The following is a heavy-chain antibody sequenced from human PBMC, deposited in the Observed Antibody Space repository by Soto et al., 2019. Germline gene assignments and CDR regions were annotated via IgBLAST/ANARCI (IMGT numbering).Heavy chain of an antibody. J-gene: IGHJ4*02. V-gene: IGHV4-59*01. D-gene: IGHD3-16*02. CDR1: GGSISGYY. CDR3: ARGLPIWGSYRYFDY. CDR2: IYYSETT. Sequence: PSETLSLTCTVSGGSISGYYWSWIRQPPGKGLEWIGYIYYSETTNYNPSLKSRVTISVGPSKNQFSLKLSSVTAADTAVYYCARGLPIWGSYRYFDYWGQGALVSVSS.